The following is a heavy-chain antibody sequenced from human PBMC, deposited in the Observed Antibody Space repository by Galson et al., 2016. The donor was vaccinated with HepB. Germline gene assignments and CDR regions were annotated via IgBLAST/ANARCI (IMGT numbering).Heavy chain of an antibody. CDR3: ARSVGRQTSHHFDY. CDR1: GYTFTSYG. D-gene: IGHD2-2*01. Sequence: SVKVSCKASGYTFTSYGITWVRQAPGQGLEWMGWISAYNGNVNYAERLQGRVTMTTDTSTSTAYMELRSLRSDDTAMYYCARSVGRQTSHHFDYWGQGTLVTVSS. V-gene: IGHV1-18*01. J-gene: IGHJ4*02. CDR2: ISAYNGNV.